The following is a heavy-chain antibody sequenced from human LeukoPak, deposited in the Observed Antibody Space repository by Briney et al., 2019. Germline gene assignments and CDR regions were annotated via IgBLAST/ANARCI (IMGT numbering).Heavy chain of an antibody. CDR1: GFTFSSYG. D-gene: IGHD3-22*01. CDR3: AKADYYDSSAPSEIDY. J-gene: IGHJ4*02. Sequence: PGGSLRLSCAASGFTFSSYGMHWVRPAPGKGLEWVAVISYDGSNKYYADSVKGRFTISRDNSKNTLYLQMNSLRAEDTAVYYCAKADYYDSSAPSEIDYWGQGTLVTVSS. V-gene: IGHV3-30*18. CDR2: ISYDGSNK.